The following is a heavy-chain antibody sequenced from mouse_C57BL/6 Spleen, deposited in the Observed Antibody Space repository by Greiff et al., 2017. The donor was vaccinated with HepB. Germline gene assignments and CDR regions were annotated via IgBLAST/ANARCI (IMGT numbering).Heavy chain of an antibody. D-gene: IGHD1-2*01. V-gene: IGHV3-2*02. J-gene: IGHJ2*01. Sequence: EVQLQESGPGLVKPSQSLSLPCTVTGYSITSGYGWNWIRQFPGNKLEWMGYISYSGSTNYNPSLKSRISITRDTSKNQFFLQLNSGTTEDTATYNCARTARIKYWGQGTTLTVSS. CDR1: GYSITSGYG. CDR3: ARTARIKY. CDR2: ISYSGST.